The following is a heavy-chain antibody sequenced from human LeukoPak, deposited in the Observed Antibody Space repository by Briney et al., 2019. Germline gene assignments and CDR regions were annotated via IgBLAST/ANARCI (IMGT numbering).Heavy chain of an antibody. Sequence: GGSLRLSCAASGFTFSSYGMHWVRQAPGNGLEWVAVIWYDGSNKYYADSVKGRFTISRDNSKNTLYLQMNSLRAEDTAVYYCAKDQYPIAAAGPLDYWGQGTLVTVSS. CDR2: IWYDGSNK. CDR1: GFTFSSYG. V-gene: IGHV3-33*06. D-gene: IGHD6-13*01. J-gene: IGHJ4*02. CDR3: AKDQYPIAAAGPLDY.